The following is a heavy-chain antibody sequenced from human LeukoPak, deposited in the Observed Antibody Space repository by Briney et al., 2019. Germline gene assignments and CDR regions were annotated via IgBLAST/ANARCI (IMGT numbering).Heavy chain of an antibody. CDR2: IKSKTDGGTT. D-gene: IGHD3-16*02. CDR1: GFTFSNAW. CDR3: AKLRLSIMITFGGVIVFDY. Sequence: GSLRLSCAASGFTFSNAWMSWVRQAPGKGLEWVGRIKSKTDGGTTDYAAPVKGRFTISRDDSKNTLYLQMNSLKTEDTAVYYCAKLRLSIMITFGGVIVFDYWGQGTLVTVSS. J-gene: IGHJ4*02. V-gene: IGHV3-15*01.